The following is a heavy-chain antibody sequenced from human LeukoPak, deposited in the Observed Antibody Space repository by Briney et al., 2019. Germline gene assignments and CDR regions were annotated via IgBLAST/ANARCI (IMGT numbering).Heavy chain of an antibody. CDR2: ISSGGSTI. V-gene: IGHV3-48*03. J-gene: IGHJ4*02. Sequence: GGSPRLSCAASGFTFSSYEMNWVRQAPGKGLEWLSYISSGGSTIYYADSVKGRFTISRDNAKNSLFLQMNSLRAEDTAVYYCARDYYLDYWGQGTLVTVSS. CDR1: GFTFSSYE. CDR3: ARDYYLDY.